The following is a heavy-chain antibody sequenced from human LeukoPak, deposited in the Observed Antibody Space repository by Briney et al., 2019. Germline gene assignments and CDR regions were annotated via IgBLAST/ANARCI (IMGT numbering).Heavy chain of an antibody. D-gene: IGHD6-19*01. V-gene: IGHV4-61*05. CDR3: ARAPGSAYYPYYYMDV. CDR1: GGSISSSSYY. Sequence: SETLSLTCTVSGGSISSSSYYWGWIRQPPGKGLEWIGYMYNSGSTNYNPSLKSRVTISVDTSKNQFSLNLNSVTAADTAEYYCARAPGSAYYPYYYMDVWGKGTTVTVSS. J-gene: IGHJ6*03. CDR2: MYNSGST.